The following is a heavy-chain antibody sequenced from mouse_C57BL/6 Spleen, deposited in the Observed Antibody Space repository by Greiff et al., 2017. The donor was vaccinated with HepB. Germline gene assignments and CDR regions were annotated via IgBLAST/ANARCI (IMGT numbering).Heavy chain of an antibody. J-gene: IGHJ2*01. Sequence: VQLQQSGPELVKPGASVKISCKASGYSFTDYNMNWVKQSNEKSLEWIGVINPNYGTTSYKQKFKGKATLTVDQSSSTAYLQLNSLTSEDSAVYYCAREHYYGSSLDYWGQGTTLTVSS. CDR3: AREHYYGSSLDY. CDR1: GYSFTDYN. CDR2: INPNYGTT. V-gene: IGHV1-39*01. D-gene: IGHD1-1*01.